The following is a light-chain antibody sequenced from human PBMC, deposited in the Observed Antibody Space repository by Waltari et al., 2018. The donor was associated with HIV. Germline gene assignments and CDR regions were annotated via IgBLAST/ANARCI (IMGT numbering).Light chain of an antibody. CDR3: LLSYSGARV. J-gene: IGLJ2*01. V-gene: IGLV7-46*01. CDR1: TGAVTTGHY. CDR2: DTN. Sequence: QPVVTQEPSVSVSAGGTVTLPCGSRTGAVTTGHYVHWFQQPPGRAPRTLIYDTNKRHSWTPARFSGSLRGSFGGRAALTLSGAQPEDEADYYCLLSYSGARVFGGGTKLTV.